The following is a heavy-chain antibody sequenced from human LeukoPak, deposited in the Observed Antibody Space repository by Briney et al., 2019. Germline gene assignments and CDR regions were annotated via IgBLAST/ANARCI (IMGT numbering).Heavy chain of an antibody. D-gene: IGHD1-26*01. Sequence: PGGSLRLSCAASGFTFSSYGMHWVRQAPGKGLEWVAVIWYDGSNKYYADSVKGRFTISRDNSKNTLYLQMNSPRAEDTAVYYCAREEVGGATYYGRGIDYWGQGTLVTVSS. J-gene: IGHJ4*02. CDR2: IWYDGSNK. CDR1: GFTFSSYG. CDR3: AREEVGGATYYGRGIDY. V-gene: IGHV3-33*01.